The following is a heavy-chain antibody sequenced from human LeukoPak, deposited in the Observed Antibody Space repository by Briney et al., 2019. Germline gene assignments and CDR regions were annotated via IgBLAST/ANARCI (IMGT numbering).Heavy chain of an antibody. V-gene: IGHV4-34*01. CDR3: ASGPTYYYDSSGYS. Sequence: AETLSLTCAVYGGPFSGYYWSWIRQPPGKGREWIGEINHSGSTNYTPSLKRRVTISVDTSKNQFSLKLSSVTAADTAVYYCASGPTYYYDSSGYSWGQGTLVTVSS. CDR1: GGPFSGYY. D-gene: IGHD3-22*01. CDR2: INHSGST. J-gene: IGHJ4*02.